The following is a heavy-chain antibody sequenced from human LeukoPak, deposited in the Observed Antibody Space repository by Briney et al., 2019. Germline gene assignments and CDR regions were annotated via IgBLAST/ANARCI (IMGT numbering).Heavy chain of an antibody. CDR1: GYTFSGYY. CDR3: ARWRGYSSGWSGPFDD. Sequence: ASVKVSCKASGYTFSGYYMHWVRQAPGQGLEWMGWINPNSGGTNYAQKFQGRVTMTRDTSISTVYMELSRLTSADTAVYYCARWRGYSSGWSGPFDDWGQGSLVTVSP. V-gene: IGHV1-2*02. D-gene: IGHD6-19*01. CDR2: INPNSGGT. J-gene: IGHJ4*02.